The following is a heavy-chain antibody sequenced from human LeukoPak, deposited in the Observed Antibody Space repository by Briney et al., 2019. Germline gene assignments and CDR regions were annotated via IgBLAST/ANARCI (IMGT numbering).Heavy chain of an antibody. D-gene: IGHD3-10*01. CDR2: IYPGDSDT. CDR1: GYSCASYW. V-gene: IGHV5-51*01. Sequence: GELLQICCKGSGYSCASYWIGWVRHMPGEGLEWMGIIYPGDSDTRYSPSFQGQVTISADKSISTAYLQWSSLKASDTAMYYCARGVQYGSGSYYNVWGQGTTVTVSS. CDR3: ARGVQYGSGSYYNV. J-gene: IGHJ6*02.